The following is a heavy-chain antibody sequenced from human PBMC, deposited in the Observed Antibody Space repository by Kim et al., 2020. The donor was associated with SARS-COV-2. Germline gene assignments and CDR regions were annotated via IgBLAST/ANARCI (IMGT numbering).Heavy chain of an antibody. CDR2: IDWDDDK. Sequence: SGPTLVNPTQTLTLTCTFSGFSLSTSGMCVSWIRQPPGKALEWLALIDWDDDKYYSTSLKTRLTISKDTSKNQVVLTMTNMDPVDTATYYCARTYYYGSGSYYNPYYYYYGMDVWGQGTTVTVSS. V-gene: IGHV2-70*01. J-gene: IGHJ6*02. CDR3: ARTYYYGSGSYYNPYYYYYGMDV. CDR1: GFSLSTSGMC. D-gene: IGHD3-10*01.